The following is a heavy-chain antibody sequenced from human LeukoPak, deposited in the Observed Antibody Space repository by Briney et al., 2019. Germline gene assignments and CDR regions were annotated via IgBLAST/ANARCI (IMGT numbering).Heavy chain of an antibody. CDR2: IYPGDSDT. CDR3: ARGDNSGWYFFDY. CDR1: GSTFTDHW. V-gene: IGHV5-51*01. D-gene: IGHD6-19*01. Sequence: KGGESLKISCKASGSTFTDHWIGWVRQMPGKGLEWMGIIYPGDSDTRYSPSFQGQVTISADKSISTAYLQWRNLQAPDTAMYYCARGDNSGWYFFDYWGQGTLVTVSS. J-gene: IGHJ4*02.